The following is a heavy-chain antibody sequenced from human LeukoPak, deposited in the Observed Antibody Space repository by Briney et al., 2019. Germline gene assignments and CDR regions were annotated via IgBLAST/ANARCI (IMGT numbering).Heavy chain of an antibody. CDR3: ARDRWSSSSSEGTFDI. CDR2: ISVYNGNT. J-gene: IGHJ3*02. Sequence: ASVKVSCKASGYTFSNYGISWVRQAPGQGLEWMGWISVYNGNTVYAQKLRGRVTMTTDTSTSTAYMELRSLRSDDTAVYYCARDRWSSSSSEGTFDIWGQGTMVIVSS. D-gene: IGHD6-6*01. CDR1: GYTFSNYG. V-gene: IGHV1-18*01.